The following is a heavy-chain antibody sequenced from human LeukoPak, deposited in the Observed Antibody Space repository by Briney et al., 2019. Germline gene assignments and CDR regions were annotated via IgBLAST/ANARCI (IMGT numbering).Heavy chain of an antibody. V-gene: IGHV4-59*01. D-gene: IGHD5-12*01. CDR3: ARGGSGYDSFYYYGMDV. J-gene: IGHJ6*02. CDR1: GDSISRYY. Sequence: SETLSLTCTVSGDSISRYYWSWIRQPPGKGLEWIGYIYYSGSTNYNPSLKSRVTISVDTSKNQFSLKLSSVTAADTAVYYCARGGSGYDSFYYYGMDVWGQGTTVTVSS. CDR2: IYYSGST.